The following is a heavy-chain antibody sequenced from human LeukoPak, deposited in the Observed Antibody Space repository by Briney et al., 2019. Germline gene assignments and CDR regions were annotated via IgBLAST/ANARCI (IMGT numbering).Heavy chain of an antibody. Sequence: SETLSLTCNVSGGSFSSGSSYWSWILQPAGKGLEWIGLIYTNGHTNYNPSLKSRVTISVDTSKNQFSLKLSSVTAADTAVYYCARATGSGWLNWFDPWGQGTLVTVSS. D-gene: IGHD6-19*01. CDR1: GGSFSSGSSY. V-gene: IGHV4-61*02. CDR3: ARATGSGWLNWFDP. J-gene: IGHJ5*02. CDR2: IYTNGHT.